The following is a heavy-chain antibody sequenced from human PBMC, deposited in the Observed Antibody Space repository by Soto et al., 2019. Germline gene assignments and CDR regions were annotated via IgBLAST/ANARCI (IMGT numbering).Heavy chain of an antibody. D-gene: IGHD6-13*01. CDR2: ISGSGGST. Sequence: GGSLRLSCAASGFTFSSYAMSWVRQGPGKGLEWVSAISGSGGSTYYADSVKGRFTISRDNSKNTLYLQMNSLRAEDTAVYYCAKDRGARTDSSPHDYWGQGTLVTVSS. CDR3: AKDRGARTDSSPHDY. J-gene: IGHJ4*02. V-gene: IGHV3-23*01. CDR1: GFTFSSYA.